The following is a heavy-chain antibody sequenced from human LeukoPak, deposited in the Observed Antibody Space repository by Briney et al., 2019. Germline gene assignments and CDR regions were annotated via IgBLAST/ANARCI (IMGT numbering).Heavy chain of an antibody. J-gene: IGHJ4*02. Sequence: GESLKISCKGSGYSFTNYWIGWVRQMPGEGLEWMGIIYPGDSDTRYSPSFQGQVTISADKSISTAYLQWSSLKASDTAKYYCARRMGTTGFDYWGQGTLVTVSS. D-gene: IGHD1-26*01. CDR1: GYSFTNYW. V-gene: IGHV5-51*01. CDR3: ARRMGTTGFDY. CDR2: IYPGDSDT.